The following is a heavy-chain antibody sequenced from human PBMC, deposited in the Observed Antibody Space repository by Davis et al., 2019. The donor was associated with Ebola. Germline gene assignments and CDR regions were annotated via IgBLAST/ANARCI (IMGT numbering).Heavy chain of an antibody. V-gene: IGHV3-15*01. D-gene: IGHD5-24*01. J-gene: IGHJ4*02. CDR2: IKSKTDGGTT. Sequence: GESLKISCAASGFTVSSNYMSWVRQAPGKGLEWVGRIKSKTDGGTTDYAAPVKGRFTISRDDSKNTLYLQMNSLKTEDTAVYYCTTVSRWLQLGSDYWGQGTLVTVSS. CDR1: GFTVSSNY. CDR3: TTVSRWLQLGSDY.